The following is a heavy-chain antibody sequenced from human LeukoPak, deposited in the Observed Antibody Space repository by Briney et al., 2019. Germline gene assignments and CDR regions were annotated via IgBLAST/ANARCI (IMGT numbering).Heavy chain of an antibody. Sequence: GGSLRLSCAASGFTVSSNYMSWVRQAPGKGLEWVSSISSSSSYIYYADSVKGRFTISRDNAKNSLYLQMNSLRAEDTAVYYCARPAGTTGAFDIWGQGTMVTVSS. D-gene: IGHD1-1*01. CDR2: ISSSSSYI. V-gene: IGHV3-21*01. CDR3: ARPAGTTGAFDI. CDR1: GFTVSSNY. J-gene: IGHJ3*02.